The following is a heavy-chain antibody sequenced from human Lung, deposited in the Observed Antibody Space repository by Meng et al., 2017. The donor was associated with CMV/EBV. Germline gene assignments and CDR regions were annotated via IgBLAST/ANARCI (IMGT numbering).Heavy chain of an antibody. Sequence: QVPLRESGPALVMPSETLSLTCAVSGDSITNHNWWAWVRQPPGKGLEWIGEIPHRGSSAYNPSLKSRVSMSIDKSKNQFSLKLTSVTAADTAVYHCLRRSGGSVWGQGTLVTVSS. CDR2: IPHRGSS. J-gene: IGHJ1*01. V-gene: IGHV4-4*02. D-gene: IGHD3-10*01. CDR1: GDSITNHNW. CDR3: LRRSGGSV.